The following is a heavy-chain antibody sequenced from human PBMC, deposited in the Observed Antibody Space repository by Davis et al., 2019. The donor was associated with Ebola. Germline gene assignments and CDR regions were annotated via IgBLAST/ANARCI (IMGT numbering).Heavy chain of an antibody. Sequence: GSLRLSCTVSGASISSHYWSWIRQPPGKGLEWIGYIYYSGSTNYNPSLKSRVTISIDTPKNQFSLKLNSVTAADTAVYYCARGAAMVQGVISFHYFDYWGQGTLVTVSS. CDR1: GASISSHY. CDR3: ARGAAMVQGVISFHYFDY. V-gene: IGHV4-59*11. D-gene: IGHD3-10*01. J-gene: IGHJ4*02. CDR2: IYYSGST.